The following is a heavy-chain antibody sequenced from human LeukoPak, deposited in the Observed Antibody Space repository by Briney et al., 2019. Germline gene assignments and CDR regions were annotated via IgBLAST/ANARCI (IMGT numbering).Heavy chain of an antibody. V-gene: IGHV1-8*01. J-gene: IGHJ5*02. CDR1: GYTFTSYD. Sequence: ASVKVSCKASGYTFTSYDINWVRQATGQGLEWMGWMNPNSGNTGYAQKFQGRVTMTRNTSISTAYMELSSLRSEDTAVYYCARVPYSGYSYENWFDPWGQGTLVTVSS. D-gene: IGHD5-18*01. CDR3: ARVPYSGYSYENWFDP. CDR2: MNPNSGNT.